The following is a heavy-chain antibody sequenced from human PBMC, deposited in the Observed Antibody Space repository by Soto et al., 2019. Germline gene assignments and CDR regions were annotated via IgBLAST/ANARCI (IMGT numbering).Heavy chain of an antibody. J-gene: IGHJ4*02. V-gene: IGHV3-23*01. Sequence: EVQLLESGGGLVQPGGSLRLSCAACGFTFSSYAMSWVRQAPGKGLEWVSAISGSGGSTYYADSVKGRFTISRDNSKNTLYLQMNSLRAEDTAVYYCAKDSFLEWLKRDLFDYWGQGTLVTVSS. CDR1: GFTFSSYA. CDR3: AKDSFLEWLKRDLFDY. CDR2: ISGSGGST. D-gene: IGHD3-3*01.